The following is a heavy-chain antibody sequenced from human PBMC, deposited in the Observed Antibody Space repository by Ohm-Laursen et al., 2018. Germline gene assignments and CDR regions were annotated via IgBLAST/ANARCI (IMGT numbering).Heavy chain of an antibody. CDR3: ARGGRRYHYYYGMDV. D-gene: IGHD3-10*01. CDR1: GGSISSYY. Sequence: SDTLSLTCTVSGGSISSYYWSWIRQPRGKGLEWIGYIHSSGSTNYNPSLKSRVTFSLDTSKNQFSLKLSSVTAADTAVYYCARGGRRYHYYYGMDVWGQGTTVTVSS. CDR2: IHSSGST. J-gene: IGHJ6*02. V-gene: IGHV4-59*12.